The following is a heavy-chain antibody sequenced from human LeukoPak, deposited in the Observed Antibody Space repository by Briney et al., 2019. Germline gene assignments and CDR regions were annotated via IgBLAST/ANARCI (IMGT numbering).Heavy chain of an antibody. Sequence: SETLSLTCAAYGGSFSGYYWSWIRQPPGKGLEWIGEINHSRSTNYNPSLKSRVTISVDTSKNQFSLKLSSVTAADTAVYYCARTYYYDRSGYYFDYWGQGTLVTVSS. CDR2: INHSRST. J-gene: IGHJ4*02. CDR3: ARTYYYDRSGYYFDY. V-gene: IGHV4-34*01. D-gene: IGHD3-22*01. CDR1: GGSFSGYY.